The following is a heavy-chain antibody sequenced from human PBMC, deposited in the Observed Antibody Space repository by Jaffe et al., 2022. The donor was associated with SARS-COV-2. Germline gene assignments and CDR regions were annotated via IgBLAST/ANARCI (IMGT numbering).Heavy chain of an antibody. CDR2: ISAYNGNT. CDR3: ARGRTNPRMYYYDSSGLTADYYGMDV. Sequence: QVQLVQSGAEVKKPGASVKVSCKASGYTFTSYGISWVRQAPGQGLEWMGWISAYNGNTNYAQKLQGRVTMTTDTSTSTAYMELRSLRSDDTAVYYCARGRTNPRMYYYDSSGLTADYYGMDVWGQGTTVTVSS. D-gene: IGHD3-22*01. V-gene: IGHV1-18*01. CDR1: GYTFTSYG. J-gene: IGHJ6*02.